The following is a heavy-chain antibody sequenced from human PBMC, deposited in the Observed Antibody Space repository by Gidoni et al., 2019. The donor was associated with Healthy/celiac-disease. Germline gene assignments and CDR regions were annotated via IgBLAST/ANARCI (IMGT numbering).Heavy chain of an antibody. J-gene: IGHJ3*02. Sequence: QVQLQQWGAGLLKPSETLSLTCAVYGGSFSGYYWSWIRQPPGKGLEWVGEITHIGSTNYNPSLKSRVTISVDTSKNQFSLKLSSVTAAVTAVYYCARSSSIAARRNVVDIWGQGTMVTVSS. CDR3: ARSSSIAARRNVVDI. CDR1: GGSFSGYY. D-gene: IGHD6-6*01. CDR2: ITHIGST. V-gene: IGHV4-34*01.